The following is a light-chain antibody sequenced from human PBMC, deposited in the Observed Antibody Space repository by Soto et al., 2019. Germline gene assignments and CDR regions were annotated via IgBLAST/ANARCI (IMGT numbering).Light chain of an antibody. J-gene: IGKJ4*01. CDR1: ESISNY. V-gene: IGKV1-39*01. Sequence: IRLTQSPSSLSASAGDRVTIACRASESISNYLNWYQLKPGEAPKVLIYSASTLRGGVPSRFSGTGSGTDFTLTISSLQPEDVATYFCQQTFSNLISFGGGTKVEIK. CDR3: QQTFSNLIS. CDR2: SAS.